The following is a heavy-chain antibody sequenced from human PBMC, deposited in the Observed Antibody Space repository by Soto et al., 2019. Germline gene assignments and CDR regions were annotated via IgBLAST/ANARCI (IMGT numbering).Heavy chain of an antibody. Sequence: SQTLSLTCAISGDRVSRNSAAWNWIRPSPSRGLEWLGRTYYRSKWYNDYAVSVKSRITINPDTSKNQFSLQLNSVTPEDTAVYYCARDPGVTPAYDYGMDVWGQGTTVTVSS. CDR2: TYYRSKWYN. J-gene: IGHJ6*02. CDR3: ARDPGVTPAYDYGMDV. D-gene: IGHD5-18*01. CDR1: GDRVSRNSAA. V-gene: IGHV6-1*01.